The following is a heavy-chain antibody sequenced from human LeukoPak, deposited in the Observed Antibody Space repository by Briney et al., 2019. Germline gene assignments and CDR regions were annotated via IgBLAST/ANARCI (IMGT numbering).Heavy chain of an antibody. J-gene: IGHJ4*02. D-gene: IGHD1-26*01. CDR2: IYHSGST. V-gene: IGHV4-38-2*02. CDR3: ARDRGYSGSYFDY. Sequence: SETLSLTCTVSGYSISSGYYWGWIRPPPGKGLEWIGIIYHSGSTYYNPSLKSRVTISVDTSKNQFSLKLSSATAADTAVYYCARDRGYSGSYFDYWGQGTLVTVSS. CDR1: GYSISSGYY.